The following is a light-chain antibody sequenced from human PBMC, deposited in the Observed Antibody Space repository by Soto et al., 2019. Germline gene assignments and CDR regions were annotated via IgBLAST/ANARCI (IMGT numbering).Light chain of an antibody. CDR1: QSVSSSF. V-gene: IGKV3-20*01. J-gene: IGKJ1*01. Sequence: DIVLTQSPGTLSLSPGERATLSCRASQSVSSSFLAWYQQKPGRAPRLLIYGASSRATGIPDRFSGSGSGTDFTLTISRLEPEDFAVYYCQQYGRSPWTFGQGTKVEIK. CDR2: GAS. CDR3: QQYGRSPWT.